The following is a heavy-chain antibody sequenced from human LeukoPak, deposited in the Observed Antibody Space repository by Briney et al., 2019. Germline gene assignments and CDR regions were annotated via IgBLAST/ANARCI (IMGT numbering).Heavy chain of an antibody. CDR2: IYYTRST. Sequence: PSETLSLTCTVSGGSISSSSYYWGWIRQPPGKGLEWIGSIYYTRSTYYKPSLKSRVTISVDTSKSQFSLKLTSVTAADTAVYYCARGVTMIVVVIHDWYFDLWGRGTLVTVSS. D-gene: IGHD3-22*01. V-gene: IGHV4-39*01. CDR1: GGSISSSSYY. J-gene: IGHJ2*01. CDR3: ARGVTMIVVVIHDWYFDL.